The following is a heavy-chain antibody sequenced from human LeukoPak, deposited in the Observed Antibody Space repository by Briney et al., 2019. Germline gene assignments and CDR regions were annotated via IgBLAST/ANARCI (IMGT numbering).Heavy chain of an antibody. J-gene: IGHJ5*02. CDR1: GGSMSNYY. D-gene: IGHD6-13*01. CDR2: VYTSGNT. V-gene: IGHV4-4*07. Sequence: SETLSLTCTVSGGSMSNYYWSWIRQPAGKGLEWIGRVYTSGNTNYNPSLKSRVTMSLDMSKKQFSLKLTSVTAADTAVYYCARKYSSSSYNWFDPWGQGTLVTVSS. CDR3: ARKYSSSSYNWFDP.